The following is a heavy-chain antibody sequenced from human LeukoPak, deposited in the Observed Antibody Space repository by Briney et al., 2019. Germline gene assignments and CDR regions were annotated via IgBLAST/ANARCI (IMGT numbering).Heavy chain of an antibody. CDR3: AHSAMVREMDYGMDV. J-gene: IGHJ6*04. V-gene: IGHV2-5*02. CDR1: GFSLSSSGVG. D-gene: IGHD3-10*01. Sequence: SGPTLVNPTQTLTLTCTFSGFSLSSSGVGVNWIRQPPGQALEWLALIYWDDDKRYSPSLSSRLTITKDISKNQVVLTMTNMDPVDTATYYCAHSAMVREMDYGMDVWGKGTTVTVSS. CDR2: IYWDDDK.